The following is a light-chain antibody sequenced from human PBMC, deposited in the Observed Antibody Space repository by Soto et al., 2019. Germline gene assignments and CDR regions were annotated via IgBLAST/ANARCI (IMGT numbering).Light chain of an antibody. CDR3: QQYGSSPYT. V-gene: IGKV3-20*01. J-gene: IGKJ2*01. Sequence: EIVWTQSPGTLSLSPGERATLSCRASQSVSSSYLAWYQQKPGQAPRILIYGASSRATGMPDRFSGSGSETHFTLTISRLEPEDFAVYYCQQYGSSPYTFGQGTKLEIK. CDR2: GAS. CDR1: QSVSSSY.